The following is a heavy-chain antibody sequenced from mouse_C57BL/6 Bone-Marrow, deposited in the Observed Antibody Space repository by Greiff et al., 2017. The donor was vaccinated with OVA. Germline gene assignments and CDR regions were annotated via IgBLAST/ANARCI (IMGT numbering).Heavy chain of an antibody. CDR1: GYTFTSYW. J-gene: IGHJ2*01. V-gene: IGHV1-64*01. CDR3: ARLSSLDY. CDR2: IHPNSGST. Sequence: VKLQQPGAELVKPGASVKLSCKASGYTFTSYWMHWVKQRPGPGLAWIGMIHPNSGSTNYNEKFKSKATLTVDKSSSTAYMQLSSLTSEDSAVYYCARLSSLDYWGQGTTLTVSS.